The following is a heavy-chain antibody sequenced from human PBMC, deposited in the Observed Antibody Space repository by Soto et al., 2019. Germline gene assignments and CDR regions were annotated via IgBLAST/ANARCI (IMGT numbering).Heavy chain of an antibody. CDR3: ARGIRGHYGKDV. CDR2: IQGDGSTT. Sequence: EVQLVESGGGLVQPGGSLRLSCAASGFTFSDYWIHWVRQAPGKGLMWVSRIQGDGSTTNYADYVKGRFTVSRDNAKNTLYLQMNSLRAQDTALYYCARGIRGHYGKDVWGQGTTVSVSS. CDR1: GFTFSDYW. D-gene: IGHD3-10*01. J-gene: IGHJ6*01. V-gene: IGHV3-74*01.